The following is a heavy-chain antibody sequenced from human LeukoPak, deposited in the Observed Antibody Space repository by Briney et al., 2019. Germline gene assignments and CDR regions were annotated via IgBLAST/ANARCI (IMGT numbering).Heavy chain of an antibody. CDR1: GFTFDDFT. D-gene: IGHD2-21*01. V-gene: IGHV3-43*01. Sequence: GGSLRLSCVASGFTFDDFTMHWVRQRPGKGLEWVSLISWDSSSTYFTDSVKGRFTISRDNTKNSLYLQMNSLTTEDTAFYYCAKDGRQGAYDVWGQGTLVTVS. J-gene: IGHJ3*01. CDR3: AKDGRQGAYDV. CDR2: ISWDSSST.